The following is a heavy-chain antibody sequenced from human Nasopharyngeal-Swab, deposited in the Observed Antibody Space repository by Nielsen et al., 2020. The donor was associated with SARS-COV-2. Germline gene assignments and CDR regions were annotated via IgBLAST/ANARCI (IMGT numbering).Heavy chain of an antibody. J-gene: IGHJ4*02. Sequence: GESLKISCAASGFIFSASAIHWVRPASGKGLELVGRIGDKDHTYATTYGASVQGRFTISRDDSKNTAFLQMDSLKTEDTALYYCTTDFYFDYWGQGTLVTVSS. CDR1: GFIFSASA. V-gene: IGHV3-73*01. CDR3: TTDFYFDY. CDR2: IGDKDHTYAT.